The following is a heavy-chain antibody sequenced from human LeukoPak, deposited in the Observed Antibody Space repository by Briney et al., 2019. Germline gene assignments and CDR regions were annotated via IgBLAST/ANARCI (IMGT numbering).Heavy chain of an antibody. Sequence: GGSLRLSCAASGFTFSGSPILWVRQASGKGLEWVGRIRSKADNYATAYAASVQGRCTISRDGSKSTAYLQLNSLKTEDTAVYYCTQSNYWGQGALVTVSS. CDR3: TQSNY. V-gene: IGHV3-73*01. CDR2: IRSKADNYAT. CDR1: GFTFSGSP. J-gene: IGHJ4*02.